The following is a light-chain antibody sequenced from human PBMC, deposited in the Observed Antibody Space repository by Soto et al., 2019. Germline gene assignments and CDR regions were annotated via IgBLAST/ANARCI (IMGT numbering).Light chain of an antibody. V-gene: IGKV3-20*01. CDR1: QSVSSSY. J-gene: IGKJ2*01. CDR2: GAS. CDR3: QHYGSLPYT. Sequence: EIVLTQSPGTLSLSPGERATLSCRASQSVSSSYLAWYQQKPGQAPRLLIYGASSRATDIPDRFSGSGSGTDFTLTISRLEPEDFAVYYCQHYGSLPYTFGQGTKLEIK.